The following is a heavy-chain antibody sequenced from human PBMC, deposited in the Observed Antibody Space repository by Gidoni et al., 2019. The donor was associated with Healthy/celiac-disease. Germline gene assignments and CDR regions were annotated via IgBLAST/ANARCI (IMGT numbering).Heavy chain of an antibody. V-gene: IGHV4-39*01. CDR2: IYYSGST. CDR3: ARQVGGNGSGSTLYYFDY. J-gene: IGHJ4*02. D-gene: IGHD3-10*01. CDR1: GGSISSSSYS. Sequence: QLQLQESGPGLVKPSETLSLTCTVSGGSISSSSYSWGWIRQPPGKGLEWIGSIYYSGSTYYTPSLKSRVTLSVDTSKNQFSLKLSSVTAADTAVYYCARQVGGNGSGSTLYYFDYWGQGTLVTVSS.